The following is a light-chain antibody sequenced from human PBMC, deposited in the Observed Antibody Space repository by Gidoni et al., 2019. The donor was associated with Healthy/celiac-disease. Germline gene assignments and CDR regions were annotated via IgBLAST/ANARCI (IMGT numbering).Light chain of an antibody. V-gene: IGKV1-5*03. Sequence: DHQLTQTPSILSASVGDRVTITCRASQSISSCLAWYQQKPGKAPKLLIYKASSLESGVPSRFSGSGSGTEFTLTISSLQPDDFATYYCQQYNSYSRTFGQGTKLEIK. CDR3: QQYNSYSRT. CDR1: QSISSC. CDR2: KAS. J-gene: IGKJ2*01.